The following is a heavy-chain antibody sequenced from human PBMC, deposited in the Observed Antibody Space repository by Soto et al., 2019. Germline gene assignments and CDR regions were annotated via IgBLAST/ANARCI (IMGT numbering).Heavy chain of an antibody. CDR2: INSDGSTT. CDR3: ARGDSSGPDY. V-gene: IGHV3-74*01. D-gene: IGHD6-19*01. J-gene: IGHJ4*02. CDR1: GFTFSDHW. Sequence: EVQLVESGGGLVQPGGSLRLSCAASGFTFSDHWMHWVRQVPGKGLVWVARINSDGSTTTYADSVKGRFTISRANARNTLYLQMDSLRAGDTALYYCARGDSSGPDYWGQGTLVTVSS.